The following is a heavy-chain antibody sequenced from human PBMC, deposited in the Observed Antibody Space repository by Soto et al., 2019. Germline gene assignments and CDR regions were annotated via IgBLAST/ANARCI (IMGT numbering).Heavy chain of an antibody. CDR2: INWNGGST. D-gene: IGHD3-3*01. V-gene: IGHV3-20*01. CDR1: GFTFDDYG. J-gene: IGHJ5*02. Sequence: GGSLRLSCAASGFTFDDYGMSWVRQAPGKGLEWVSGINWNGGSTGYADSVKGRFTISRDNAKNSLYLQMNSLRAEDTALYHCATTPMYDFWTLLDPWGQGTLVTVSS. CDR3: ATTPMYDFWTLLDP.